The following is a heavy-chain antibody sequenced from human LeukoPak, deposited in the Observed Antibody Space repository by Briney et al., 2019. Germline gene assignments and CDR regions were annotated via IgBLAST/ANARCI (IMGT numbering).Heavy chain of an antibody. V-gene: IGHV3-48*01. CDR3: ARESGSRSYYYYMDV. Sequence: PGGSLRLSCAASGFTLSSYSMNWVRQAPGKGLEWISYINSGSSTIYYADSVKGRFTISRDKDKNSVYLQMTSLRAEDTAVYYCARESGSRSYYYYMDVWGKGTTVTVSS. CDR2: INSGSSTI. CDR1: GFTLSSYS. D-gene: IGHD2-2*01. J-gene: IGHJ6*03.